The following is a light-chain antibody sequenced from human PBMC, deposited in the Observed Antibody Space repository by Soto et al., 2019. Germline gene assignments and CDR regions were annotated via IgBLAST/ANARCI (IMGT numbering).Light chain of an antibody. V-gene: IGLV5-37*01. J-gene: IGLJ2*01. Sequence: QLVLTQPPSSSASPGESARLTCTLPSDVNVAIYYIYWYQQKPGSPPRYLLHYYSDSDKGHAAGVPSRFSGSKDASANAGILLISGLQSEDEADYHCMIWSTNDVIFGGGTQLTVL. CDR3: MIWSTNDVI. CDR1: SDVNVAIYY. CDR2: YYSDSDK.